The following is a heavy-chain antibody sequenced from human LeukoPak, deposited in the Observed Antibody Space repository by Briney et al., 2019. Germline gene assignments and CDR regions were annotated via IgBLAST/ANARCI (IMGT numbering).Heavy chain of an antibody. V-gene: IGHV4-39*07. Sequence: PSETLSLTCTVSGASISSSSYYWGWIRQPPGKGLEWIGSIYYSGSTYYNPSLKSRVTISVDTSKNQFSLKLSSVTAADTAVYYCAREVWFGELLTTGRPSTPPTHFDYWGQGTLVTVSS. D-gene: IGHD3-10*01. CDR3: AREVWFGELLTTGRPSTPPTHFDY. CDR2: IYYSGST. J-gene: IGHJ4*02. CDR1: GASISSSSYY.